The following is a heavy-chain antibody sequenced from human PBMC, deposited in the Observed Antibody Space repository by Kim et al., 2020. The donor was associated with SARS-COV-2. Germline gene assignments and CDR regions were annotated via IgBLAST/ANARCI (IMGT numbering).Heavy chain of an antibody. J-gene: IGHJ4*02. CDR2: ISGGGGDT. D-gene: IGHD2-2*01. CDR3: AKGEYVAAMKYFDS. CDR1: GFTFSSNA. Sequence: GGSLRLSCATSGFTFSSNAMNWVRQAPGKGLEWVSAISGGGGDTYYADSVKGRFTISRDNSKNTLYMQMSSLRAEDTAVYYCAKGEYVAAMKYFDSWGQGTLVTVSS. V-gene: IGHV3-23*01.